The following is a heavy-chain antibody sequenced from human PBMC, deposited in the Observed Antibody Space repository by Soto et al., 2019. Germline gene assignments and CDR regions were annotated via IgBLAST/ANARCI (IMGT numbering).Heavy chain of an antibody. D-gene: IGHD3-22*01. CDR2: ISYDGSNK. J-gene: IGHJ4*02. V-gene: IGHV3-30*18. CDR1: GFTFSSYG. Sequence: QTGGSLRLSCAASGFTFSSYGMHWVRQAPGKGLEWVAVISYDGSNKYYADSVKGRFTISRDNSKNTLYLQMNSLRAEDTAVYYCAKDLEAGSSGYGYWGQGTLVTVSS. CDR3: AKDLEAGSSGYGY.